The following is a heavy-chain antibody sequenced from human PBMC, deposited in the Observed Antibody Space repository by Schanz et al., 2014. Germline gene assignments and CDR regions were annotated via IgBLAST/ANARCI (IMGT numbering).Heavy chain of an antibody. CDR3: AKVAPAATYLDS. V-gene: IGHV3-11*01. J-gene: IGHJ4*02. CDR2: MIGSGSSV. Sequence: QVQLVDSGGGLVKPGGSLRLSCAASGFTFSDYYMTWIRQAPGKGLEWVSRMIGSGSSVFYADSVKGRFTISRDNAKNSLFLQMNSLSAEDTAVYYCAKVAPAATYLDSWGLGTLVTVSS. D-gene: IGHD2-2*01. CDR1: GFTFSDYY.